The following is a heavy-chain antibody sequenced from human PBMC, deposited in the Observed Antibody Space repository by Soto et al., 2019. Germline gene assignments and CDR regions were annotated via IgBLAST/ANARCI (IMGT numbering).Heavy chain of an antibody. CDR3: ARTHSGSYYSVFNY. D-gene: IGHD1-26*01. J-gene: IGHJ4*02. CDR2: IYRSGTT. CDR1: KFSISSGYY. V-gene: IGHV4-38-2*01. Sequence: XGTLSLTCVVSKFSISSGYYWCWIRQSPGKGLEWIASIYRSGTTSYNPSLKSRVTISVDPSKNQFSLMLTAVTAADTAVYYCARTHSGSYYSVFNYWGRGSLVTVPS.